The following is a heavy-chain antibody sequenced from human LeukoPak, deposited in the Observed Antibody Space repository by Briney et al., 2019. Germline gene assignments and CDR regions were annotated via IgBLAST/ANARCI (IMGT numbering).Heavy chain of an antibody. D-gene: IGHD1-26*01. CDR3: AKDRWELLLLIDY. J-gene: IGHJ4*02. Sequence: GGSLRLSCAASGFTFSNYAMSWVRQAPGKGLEWVSGISGSGASTYYPDSMKGRFTISRDNSKNTLYLQMNSLRAEDTAVYYCAKDRWELLLLIDYWGQGTLVTVSS. CDR2: ISGSGAST. V-gene: IGHV3-23*01. CDR1: GFTFSNYA.